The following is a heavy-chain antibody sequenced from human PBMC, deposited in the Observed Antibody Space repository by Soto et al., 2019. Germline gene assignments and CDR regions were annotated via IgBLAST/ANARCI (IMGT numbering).Heavy chain of an antibody. D-gene: IGHD1-26*01. CDR2: ISAYSGNT. CDR3: ARGPRQGATIVWFDL. V-gene: IGHV1-18*01. J-gene: IGHJ5*02. CDR1: GYTFTSYG. Sequence: GASVKVSCKASGYTFTSYGISWVRQAPGQGLEWMGWISAYSGNTNYAQKLQGRVTMTTDTSTSTAYMELRSLRSDDTAVYYCARGPRQGATIVWFDLWGQGTLVTVSS.